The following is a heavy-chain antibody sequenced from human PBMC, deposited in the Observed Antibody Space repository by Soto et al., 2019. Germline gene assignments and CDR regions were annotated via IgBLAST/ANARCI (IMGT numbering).Heavy chain of an antibody. D-gene: IGHD1-7*01. Sequence: GASVKVSCKASGCTFTSYGISWVRQAPGQGLEWMGWISAYNGNTNYAQKLQGRVTMTTDTSTSTAYMELRSLRSDDTAVYYCARVFGLAGTNYYYGMDVWGQGTTVTVSS. CDR3: ARVFGLAGTNYYYGMDV. CDR2: ISAYNGNT. V-gene: IGHV1-18*01. J-gene: IGHJ6*02. CDR1: GCTFTSYG.